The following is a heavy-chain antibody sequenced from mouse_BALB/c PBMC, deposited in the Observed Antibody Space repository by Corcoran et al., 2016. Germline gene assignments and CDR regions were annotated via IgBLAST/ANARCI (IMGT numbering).Heavy chain of an antibody. CDR2: INTNTGKT. J-gene: IGHJ4*01. V-gene: IGHV9-3-1*01. CDR1: GYTFTNFG. Sequence: QIQLVQSGPELKKPGETVKISCKASGYTFTNFGMNWVKQAPGKGLMWMGWINTNTGKTTYDDDFKGRFAFSLETSASTANLQINNLKNEDTATYFCAREPRAMDYGVQGTSVTVSS. CDR3: AREPRAMDY.